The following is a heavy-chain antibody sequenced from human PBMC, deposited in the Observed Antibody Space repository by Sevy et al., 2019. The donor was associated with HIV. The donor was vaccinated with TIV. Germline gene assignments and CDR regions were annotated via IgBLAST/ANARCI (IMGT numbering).Heavy chain of an antibody. CDR2: ISSSSSYI. Sequence: GSLRLSCAASGFTFSSYSMNWVRQAPGKGLEWVSSISSSSSYIYYADSVKGRFTISRDNAKNSLYLQMNSLRAEDTAVYYCARDPYRKGASDYWGQGTLVTVSS. CDR1: GFTFSSYS. CDR3: ARDPYRKGASDY. D-gene: IGHD3-16*02. J-gene: IGHJ4*02. V-gene: IGHV3-21*01.